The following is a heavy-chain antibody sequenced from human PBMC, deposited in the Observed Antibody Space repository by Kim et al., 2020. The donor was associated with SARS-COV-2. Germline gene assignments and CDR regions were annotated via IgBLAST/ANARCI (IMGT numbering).Heavy chain of an antibody. Sequence: SGGSTYYADSVKGRFTISRDNSKNTLYLQMNSLRAEDTAVYYCARESVDYWGQGTLSPSPQ. V-gene: IGHV3-66*01. CDR3: ARESVDY. CDR2: SGGST. J-gene: IGHJ4*02.